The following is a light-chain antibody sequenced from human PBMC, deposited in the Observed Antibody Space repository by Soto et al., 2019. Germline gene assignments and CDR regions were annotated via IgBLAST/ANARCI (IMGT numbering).Light chain of an antibody. CDR1: QSVSSSY. CDR2: GAS. V-gene: IGKV3D-20*02. J-gene: IGKJ5*01. Sequence: EIVLTQSPGTLSLSPGERATLSWGASQSVSSSYLAWYQQKPGQAPRLLIYGASSRATGIPDRFSGSGPGTDFTLTISSLEPEDFAVYYCQQRSNWITFGQGTRLEIK. CDR3: QQRSNWIT.